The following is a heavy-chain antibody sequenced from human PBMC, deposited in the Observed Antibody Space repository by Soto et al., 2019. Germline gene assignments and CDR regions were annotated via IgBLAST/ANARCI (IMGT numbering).Heavy chain of an antibody. Sequence: QVHLVQSGAEVKKPGSSVKVSCKASGGSFSTYAINWLRQAPGQGLECMGGIIPLSGTETYEQNFQERSTFPADKSTTTAYVEVRSLTSEDTAVYYCATGFWSGPIAHYFDYLGQGTLVTVSS. J-gene: IGHJ4*01. CDR2: IIPLSGTE. V-gene: IGHV1-69*06. CDR1: GGSFSTYA. D-gene: IGHD3-3*01. CDR3: ATGFWSGPIAHYFDY.